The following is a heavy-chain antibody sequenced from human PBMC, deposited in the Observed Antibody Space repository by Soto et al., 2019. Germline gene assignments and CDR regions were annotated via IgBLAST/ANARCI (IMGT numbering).Heavy chain of an antibody. CDR1: GYTFTSYG. CDR2: ISAYNGNT. D-gene: IGHD3-3*01. Sequence: ASVKVSCKASGYTFTSYGISWVRQAPGQGLEWMGWISAYNGNTNYAQKLQGRVTMTTDTSTSTAYIELRSLRSDDTAVYYCARGYYDFWSGYSDYWGQGTLVTVSS. J-gene: IGHJ4*02. CDR3: ARGYYDFWSGYSDY. V-gene: IGHV1-18*01.